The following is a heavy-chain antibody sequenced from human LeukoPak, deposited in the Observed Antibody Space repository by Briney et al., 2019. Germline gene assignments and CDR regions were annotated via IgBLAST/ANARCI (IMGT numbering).Heavy chain of an antibody. CDR2: INWNGGST. CDR3: AKGSGEWLIPDPIDY. V-gene: IGHV3-20*04. J-gene: IGHJ4*02. D-gene: IGHD6-19*01. CDR1: GFTFDDYG. Sequence: PGGSLRLSCAASGFTFDDYGMSWVRQAPGKGLEWVSGINWNGGSTGYADSVKGRFTISRDNAKNSLYLQMNSLRAEDMALYYCAKGSGEWLIPDPIDYWGQGTLVTVSS.